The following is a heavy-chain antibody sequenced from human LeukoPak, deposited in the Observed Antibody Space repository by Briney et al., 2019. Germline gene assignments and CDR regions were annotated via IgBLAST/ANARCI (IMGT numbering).Heavy chain of an antibody. V-gene: IGHV4-59*02. CDR1: GGSVSGYY. Sequence: SETLSLTCVVSGGSVSGYYWGWIRQPPGRGLEWIRYVYYSGSTNYNPSFKSRITISVDTSRNQFSLQLSFVTAADTAVYYCARIHRYCSGGACYVLDNWGQGTLVAVSS. CDR3: ARIHRYCSGGACYVLDN. J-gene: IGHJ4*02. D-gene: IGHD2-15*01. CDR2: VYYSGST.